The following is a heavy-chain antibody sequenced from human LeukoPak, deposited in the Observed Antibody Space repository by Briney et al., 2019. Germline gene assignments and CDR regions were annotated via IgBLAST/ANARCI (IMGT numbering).Heavy chain of an antibody. D-gene: IGHD5-18*01. Sequence: GESLKISCKGSGYSFTTFWIGWVGQMPGKGLEWMGLIYPGDSDTRYSPSFQGQVTISADKSISTAYLQWSSLKASDTAIYYCARTSTGYSNGWYGYWGQGTLVTVSS. CDR3: ARTSTGYSNGWYGY. J-gene: IGHJ4*02. CDR1: GYSFTTFW. V-gene: IGHV5-51*01. CDR2: IYPGDSDT.